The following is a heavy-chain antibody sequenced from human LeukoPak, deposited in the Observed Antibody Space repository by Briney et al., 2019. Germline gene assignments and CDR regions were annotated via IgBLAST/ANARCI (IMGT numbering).Heavy chain of an antibody. V-gene: IGHV3-48*03. CDR1: GFNFSSYE. D-gene: IGHD6-19*01. CDR3: ARDSGSGWTHGESAFDI. Sequence: GGSLRLSCAASGFNFSSYELNWVRQAPGKGLEWVSYIGTSGSPIYYADSVKGRFTISRDNAKNSLYLQVSSLRAEDTAIYYCARDSGSGWTHGESAFDIWGQGTMVTVSS. CDR2: IGTSGSPI. J-gene: IGHJ3*02.